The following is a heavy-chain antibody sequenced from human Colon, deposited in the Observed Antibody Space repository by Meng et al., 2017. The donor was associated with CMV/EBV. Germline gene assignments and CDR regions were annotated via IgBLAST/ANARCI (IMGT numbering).Heavy chain of an antibody. Sequence: ASVKVSCKASGYTFTGYYMHWVRQAPGQGLEWMGWINPNSGGTNYAQKFQGRVTMTRDTPISTAYMELSRLRSDDTAVYYCARSGNHLGYCSSTSCNYYYYGMDVWGQGTTVTVSS. CDR3: ARSGNHLGYCSSTSCNYYYYGMDV. CDR1: GYTFTGYY. CDR2: INPNSGGT. D-gene: IGHD2-2*01. V-gene: IGHV1-2*02. J-gene: IGHJ6*02.